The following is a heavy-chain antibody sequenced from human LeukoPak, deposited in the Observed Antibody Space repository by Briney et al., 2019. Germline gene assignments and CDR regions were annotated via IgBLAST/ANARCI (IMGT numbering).Heavy chain of an antibody. CDR2: IYYSGST. CDR1: GGSISNKY. V-gene: IGHV4-59*12. D-gene: IGHD2-2*01. CDR3: ARRLVVPAVSRYNWFDP. J-gene: IGHJ5*02. Sequence: PSETLSLTCTVSGGSISNKYWSWIRQPPGKGLEWIGYIYYSGSTNYNPSLKSRVTISVDTSKNQFSLKLSSVTAADTAVYYCARRLVVPAVSRYNWFDPWGQGTLVTVSS.